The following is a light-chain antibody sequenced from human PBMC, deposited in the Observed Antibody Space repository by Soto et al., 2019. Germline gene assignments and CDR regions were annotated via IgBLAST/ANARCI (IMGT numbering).Light chain of an antibody. Sequence: SYELTQPPSVSVSPGQTASITCSGDKLGDKYACWFQQKPGQSPVLVIYQDSKRPSGIPERFSGSNSGNTATLTISGTRGMDEADYYCQTWDSSTVVFGGGTKRTVL. CDR3: QTWDSSTVV. CDR2: QDS. J-gene: IGLJ2*01. V-gene: IGLV3-1*01. CDR1: KLGDKY.